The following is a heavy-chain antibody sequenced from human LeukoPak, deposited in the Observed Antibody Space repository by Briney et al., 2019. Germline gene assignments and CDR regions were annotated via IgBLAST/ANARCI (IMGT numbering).Heavy chain of an antibody. Sequence: SVKVSCKASGFTFTSSAVQWVRQARGQRLEWIGWIVVGSGNTNYAQKFQERVTITRDMSTSTAYMELSSLRSEDTAVYYCAADSGSYPTFYYYYYYMDVWGKGTTVTVSS. D-gene: IGHD3-10*01. CDR1: GFTFTSSA. CDR2: IVVGSGNT. J-gene: IGHJ6*03. CDR3: AADSGSYPTFYYYYYYMDV. V-gene: IGHV1-58*01.